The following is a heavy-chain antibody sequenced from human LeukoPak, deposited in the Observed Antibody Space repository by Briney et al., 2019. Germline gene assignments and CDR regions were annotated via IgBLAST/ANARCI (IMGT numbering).Heavy chain of an antibody. CDR3: ARGGSGGSTGYFDY. J-gene: IGHJ4*02. D-gene: IGHD2-15*01. CDR1: GGTFSSYA. Sequence: SVKVSCKASGGTFSSYAISWVRQAPGQGLEWMGRIIPIFGTANYAQKFQGRVTITTDESTSTAYMELSSLRSEDTAVYYCARGGSGGSTGYFDYWGQGTLVTVSS. V-gene: IGHV1-69*05. CDR2: IIPIFGTA.